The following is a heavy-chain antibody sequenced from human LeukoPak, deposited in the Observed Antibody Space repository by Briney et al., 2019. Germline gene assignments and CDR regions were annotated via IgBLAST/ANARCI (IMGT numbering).Heavy chain of an antibody. CDR1: GGSISSYY. Sequence: SETLSLTCTVSGGSISSYYWSWIRQPPGKGLEWIGYIYYSGSTNYNPSLKSRVTISVDTSKNQSSLKLSSVTAAATAVYYCARDRLTFGVDYWGQGTLVTVSS. J-gene: IGHJ4*02. CDR2: IYYSGST. D-gene: IGHD3-16*01. CDR3: ARDRLTFGVDY. V-gene: IGHV4-59*01.